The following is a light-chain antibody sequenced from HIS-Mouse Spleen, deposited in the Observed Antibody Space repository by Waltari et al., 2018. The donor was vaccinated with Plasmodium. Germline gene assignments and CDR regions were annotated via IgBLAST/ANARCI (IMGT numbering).Light chain of an antibody. J-gene: IGLJ3*02. Sequence: SYELTQPPSVSVSPGQTARITCPGDAVPKNSAYWYQQKSGQAPVLVTYEYSKRPSGIPERFSGSSSGTMATLTISGAQVEDEADYYCYSTDSSGNHRVFGGGTKLTVL. V-gene: IGLV3-10*01. CDR3: YSTDSSGNHRV. CDR1: AVPKNS. CDR2: EYS.